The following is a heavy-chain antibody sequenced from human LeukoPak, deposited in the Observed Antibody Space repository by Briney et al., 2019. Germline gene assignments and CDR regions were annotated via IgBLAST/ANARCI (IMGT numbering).Heavy chain of an antibody. CDR2: ISESGDTI. V-gene: IGHV3-23*01. CDR1: GFTFSNYA. Sequence: HSGGSLRLSCAASGFTFSNYAITWVRQAPGKGLEWVSTISESGDTIYYSDSVKGRFTISRHNSENMLYLQMNSLRAEDTAIYYCAKVIIVVRVPTDIDYWGQGTLVTVSS. CDR3: AKVIIVVRVPTDIDY. J-gene: IGHJ4*02. D-gene: IGHD3-22*01.